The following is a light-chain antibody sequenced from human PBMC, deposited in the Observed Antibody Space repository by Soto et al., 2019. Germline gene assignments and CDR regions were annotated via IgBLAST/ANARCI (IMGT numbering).Light chain of an antibody. V-gene: IGKV3-11*01. Sequence: EIVLTQSPATLSLSPGERATLSCRASQSVSSYLAWYQQKPGQAPRLLLYDASNRATGIPARFSGSGSGTDFTLTISSLEPEDFAVYYGQQRSNWPLTFSGGTKVEIK. CDR1: QSVSSY. J-gene: IGKJ4*01. CDR2: DAS. CDR3: QQRSNWPLT.